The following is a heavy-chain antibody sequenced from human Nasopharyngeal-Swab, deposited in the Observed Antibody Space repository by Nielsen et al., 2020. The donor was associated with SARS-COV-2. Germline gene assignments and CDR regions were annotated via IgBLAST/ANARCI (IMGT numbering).Heavy chain of an antibody. CDR2: ISGSGGST. CDR3: AKNCSGGSCLTP. Sequence: GESLKISCAASGFTFSSYAMSWVRQAPGKGLEWVSSISGSGGSTYYADSVKGRFTISRDNSKNTLYLQMNSLRAEDTAVYYCAKNCSGGSCLTPWGQGTLVTV. V-gene: IGHV3-23*01. D-gene: IGHD2-15*01. J-gene: IGHJ5*02. CDR1: GFTFSSYA.